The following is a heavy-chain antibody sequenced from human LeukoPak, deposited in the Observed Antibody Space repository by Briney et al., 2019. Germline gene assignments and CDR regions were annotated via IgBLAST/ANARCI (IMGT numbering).Heavy chain of an antibody. CDR3: ARDGVGASPGDVFDV. D-gene: IGHD1-26*01. CDR2: IIGDTTA. J-gene: IGHJ3*01. V-gene: IGHV3-48*02. CDR1: DFIITRYS. Sequence: PGGSLRLSCEASDFIITRYSMNWVRLAPGRGLEWVSFIIGDTTAKYADSVKGRFTVSRDNAKNSVYLQMNSLRDEDTAVHYCARDGVGASPGDVFDVWGQGTMVTVSS.